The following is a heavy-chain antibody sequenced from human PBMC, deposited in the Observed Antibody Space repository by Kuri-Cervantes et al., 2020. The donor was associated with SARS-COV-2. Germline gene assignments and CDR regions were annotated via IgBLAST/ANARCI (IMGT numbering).Heavy chain of an antibody. D-gene: IGHD3-22*01. Sequence: GESLKISCEGFGISVITSEMNWVRQAPGKGLEWVSYIGSTSDGSIYYADSVKGRFTISRDNAKNSLHLQMNNLRAEDTAVYYCARERWVAMVVLGDLWGQGTLVTVSS. CDR2: IGSTSDGSI. CDR1: GISVITSE. CDR3: ARERWVAMVVLGDL. J-gene: IGHJ4*02. V-gene: IGHV3-48*03.